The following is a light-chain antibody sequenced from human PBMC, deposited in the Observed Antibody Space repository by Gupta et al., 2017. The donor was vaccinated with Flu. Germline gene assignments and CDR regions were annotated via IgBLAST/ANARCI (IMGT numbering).Light chain of an antibody. Sequence: QSALTQPAPVSGSPGQPIPLSCPGNSSDVGGYNDVSWYQQHPGKAPKLRIYEVSNWPSGVSNRFSGSKSGNTAALAISGLQSEYEAEYYCSSYTSSSTLVVFVGGTKLTAL. CDR3: SSYTSSSTLVV. V-gene: IGLV2-14*01. CDR1: SSDVGGYND. J-gene: IGLJ2*01. CDR2: EVS.